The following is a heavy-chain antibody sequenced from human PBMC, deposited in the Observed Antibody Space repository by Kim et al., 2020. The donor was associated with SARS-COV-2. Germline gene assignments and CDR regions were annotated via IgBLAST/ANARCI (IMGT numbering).Heavy chain of an antibody. D-gene: IGHD4-17*01. Sequence: THYNPSLKSRVTISVDTSKNQFSLKLSSVTAADTAVYYCARFTVTYYFDYWGQGTLVTVSS. CDR3: ARFTVTYYFDY. V-gene: IGHV4-39*01. CDR2: T. J-gene: IGHJ4*02.